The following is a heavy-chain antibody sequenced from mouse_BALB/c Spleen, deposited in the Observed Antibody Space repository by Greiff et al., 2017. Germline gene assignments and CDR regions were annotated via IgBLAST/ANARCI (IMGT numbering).Heavy chain of an antibody. D-gene: IGHD2-4*01. CDR1: GFTFSDYY. J-gene: IGHJ1*01. CDR3: ARGDYDGGQWYFGV. Sequence: EVQVVESGGGLVKPGGSLKLSCAASGFTFSDYYMYWVRQTPEKRLEWVATISDGGSYTYYPDSVKGRFTISRDNAKNNLYLQMSSLKSEDTAMYYCARGDYDGGQWYFGVWGARTTVTGSP. V-gene: IGHV5-4*02. CDR2: ISDGGSYT.